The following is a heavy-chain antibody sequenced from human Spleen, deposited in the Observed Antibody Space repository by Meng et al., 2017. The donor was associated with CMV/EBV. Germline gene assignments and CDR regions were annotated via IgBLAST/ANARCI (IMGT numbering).Heavy chain of an antibody. CDR1: GFTFSRYS. Sequence: GESLKISCAASGFTFSRYSMNWVRQAPGKGLEWVSSISSSGNYIYYADSVKGRFTISRDNAKNSVYLQMNSLRAEDTAVYYCARDDGSGNVYDFYFGMDVWGPGTTVTVSS. CDR3: ARDDGSGNVYDFYFGMDV. D-gene: IGHD3-10*01. V-gene: IGHV3-21*01. CDR2: ISSSGNYI. J-gene: IGHJ6*02.